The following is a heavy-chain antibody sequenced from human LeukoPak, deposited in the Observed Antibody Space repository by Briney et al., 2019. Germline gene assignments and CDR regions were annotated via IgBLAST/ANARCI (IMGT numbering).Heavy chain of an antibody. CDR1: GGSISTSNYS. CDR3: ARVVGATAFDS. CDR2: TYYSGSA. Sequence: SETLSLTCTVSGGSISTSNYSWSWIRQPPGKGLEWIGYTYYSGSAYYNPSLKSRFAISVDTSKNQFSLKLSSVTAADTAVYYCARVVGATAFDSWGQGTLVTV. V-gene: IGHV4-30-4*07. D-gene: IGHD1-26*01. J-gene: IGHJ4*01.